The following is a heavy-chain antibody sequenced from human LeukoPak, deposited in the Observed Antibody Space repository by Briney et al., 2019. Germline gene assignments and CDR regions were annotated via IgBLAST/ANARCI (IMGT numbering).Heavy chain of an antibody. V-gene: IGHV1-69*04. D-gene: IGHD3-10*01. Sequence: ASVKVSCKASGGTFSSYAISWVRQAPGQGLEWMGRIIPILGIANYAQKFQGRVTITADKSTSTAYMELSSLGSEDTAVYYCARFPYGSGSYFSRGSRMDVWGQGTTVTVSS. J-gene: IGHJ6*02. CDR3: ARFPYGSGSYFSRGSRMDV. CDR2: IIPILGIA. CDR1: GGTFSSYA.